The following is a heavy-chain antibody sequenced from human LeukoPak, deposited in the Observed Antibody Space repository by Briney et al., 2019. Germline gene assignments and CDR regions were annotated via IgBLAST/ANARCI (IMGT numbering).Heavy chain of an antibody. CDR2: IYTNGNT. D-gene: IGHD2-8*01. CDR1: GDSIRSYY. CDR3: ASVRTYESDAFDI. Sequence: SETLSLTCTASGDSIRSYYWSWIRQAAGKGLEWIGRIYTNGNTNYNPALKSRVTMSADASRNQFSLTLSSLTAADTAVYYCASVRTYESDAFDIWGQGTMVTVSS. V-gene: IGHV4-4*07. J-gene: IGHJ3*02.